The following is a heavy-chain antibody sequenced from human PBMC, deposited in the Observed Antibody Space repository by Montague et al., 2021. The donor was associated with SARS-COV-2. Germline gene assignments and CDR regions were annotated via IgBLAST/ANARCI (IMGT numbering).Heavy chain of an antibody. CDR1: GGSISSGSCY. V-gene: IGHV4-61*02. D-gene: IGHD3-9*01. Sequence: TLSPTCTVAGGSISSGSCYWNWIRRPAGKGLEWIGRMDTSGSTNYXPSLESRVTISVDTSKNQFSLKLSSVTAADTAVYYCARESLHLTGYYNDYFDYWGQGTLVTVSS. CDR2: MDTSGST. CDR3: ARESLHLTGYYNDYFDY. J-gene: IGHJ4*02.